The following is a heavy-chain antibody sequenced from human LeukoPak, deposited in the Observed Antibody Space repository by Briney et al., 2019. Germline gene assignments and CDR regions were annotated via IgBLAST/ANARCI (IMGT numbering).Heavy chain of an antibody. CDR3: AREDFDY. CDR2: IYYSGST. V-gene: IGHV4-59*01. CDR1: GGSISSYY. J-gene: IGHJ4*02. Sequence: SPSLSLTCTVSGGSISSYYWSWIRQPPGKGLEWIGYIYYSGSTNYNPSLKSRVTISVDTSKNQFSLKLSSVTAADTAVYYCAREDFDYWGQGTLVTVSS.